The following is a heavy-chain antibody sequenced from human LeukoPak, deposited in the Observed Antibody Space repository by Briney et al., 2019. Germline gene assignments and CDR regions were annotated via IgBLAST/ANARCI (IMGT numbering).Heavy chain of an antibody. J-gene: IGHJ4*02. V-gene: IGHV3-30*04. D-gene: IGHD3-3*01. CDR3: AKVLRFLEWSYDY. CDR1: GFTFNDYI. Sequence: PGGSLRLSCAASGFTFNDYIIHWVRQAPGKGLEWVALISYDGSSEYYADSVKGRFTISRDNSKNTLYLQMNSLRAEDTAVYYCAKVLRFLEWSYDYWGQGTLVTVSS. CDR2: ISYDGSSE.